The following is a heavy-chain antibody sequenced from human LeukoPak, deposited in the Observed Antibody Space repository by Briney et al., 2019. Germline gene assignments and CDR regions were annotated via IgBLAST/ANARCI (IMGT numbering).Heavy chain of an antibody. V-gene: IGHV3-7*01. D-gene: IGHD6-13*01. CDR1: GFTFSSYW. CDR2: IKQDGSEK. Sequence: PGGSLRLSCAASGFTFSSYWMSWVRQAPGKGLEWVANIKQDGSEKYYVDSVKGRFTISRDNAKNSLYLQMNSLRAEDTAVYYCARDLGYSSRWSQPFDYWGQGTLVTVSS. J-gene: IGHJ4*02. CDR3: ARDLGYSSRWSQPFDY.